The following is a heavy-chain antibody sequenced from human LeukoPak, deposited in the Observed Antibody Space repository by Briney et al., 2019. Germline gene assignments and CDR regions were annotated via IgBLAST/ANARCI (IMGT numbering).Heavy chain of an antibody. Sequence: GGSLRLSCAGSGFNFSSYALSWVRQAPGKGLEWVAVFSASGGSRDRTYYADSVKGRFTVSRDNSKNTLYLQMSSLRAEDTAVYYCARGPVYSSSAGFDYWGQGTLVTVSS. CDR1: GFNFSSYA. J-gene: IGHJ4*02. D-gene: IGHD6-6*01. CDR2: FSASGGSRDRT. CDR3: ARGPVYSSSAGFDY. V-gene: IGHV3-23*01.